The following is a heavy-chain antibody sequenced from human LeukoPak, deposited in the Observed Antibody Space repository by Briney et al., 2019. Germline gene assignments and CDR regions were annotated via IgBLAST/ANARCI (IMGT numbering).Heavy chain of an antibody. CDR2: ISAYNGNT. CDR3: ARDVRSYYDSSGYYHGQYYFDY. J-gene: IGHJ4*02. V-gene: IGHV1-18*01. D-gene: IGHD3-22*01. CDR1: GYTFTSYG. Sequence: GASVKLSCKASGYTFTSYGISWVRQAPGQGLEWMGWISAYNGNTNYAQKLQGRVTMTTDTSTSTAYMELRSLRSDDTAVYYCARDVRSYYDSSGYYHGQYYFDYWGQGTLVTVSS.